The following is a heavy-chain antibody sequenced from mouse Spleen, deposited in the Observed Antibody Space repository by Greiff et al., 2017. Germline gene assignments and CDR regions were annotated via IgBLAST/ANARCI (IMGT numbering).Heavy chain of an antibody. Sequence: QVQLQQPGAELVKPGASVKLSCKASGYTFTSYWMHWVKQRPGQGLEWIGEIDPSDSYTNYNQKFKGKATLTVDKSSSTAYMQLSSLTSEDSAVYYCARPAYCRYDSYWYFGVWGAGTTGTGSS. J-gene: IGHJ1*01. CDR1: GYTFTSYW. D-gene: IGHD2-14*01. CDR2: IDPSDSYT. CDR3: ARPAYCRYDSYWYFGV. V-gene: IGHV1-69*02.